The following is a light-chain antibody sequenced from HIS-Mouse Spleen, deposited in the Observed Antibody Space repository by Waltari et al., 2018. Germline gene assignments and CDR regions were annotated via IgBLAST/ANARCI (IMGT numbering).Light chain of an antibody. CDR2: DVS. J-gene: IGLJ2*01. CDR1: SSAVGGYNY. V-gene: IGLV2-14*03. Sequence: QPALTQPASVSGSPGPSITISCTGTSSAVGGYNYVSWYQQHPGKAPKLMIYDVSNRPSGVSNRFSGSKSGNTASLTISGIQAEDEADYYCSSYTSSSTLVFGGGTKLTVL. CDR3: SSYTSSSTLV.